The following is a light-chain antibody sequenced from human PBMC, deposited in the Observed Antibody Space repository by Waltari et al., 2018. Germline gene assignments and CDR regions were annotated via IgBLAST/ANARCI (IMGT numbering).Light chain of an antibody. V-gene: IGLV2-8*01. CDR3: SSYAASNTFI. J-gene: IGLJ1*01. CDR1: SSDIGDYNR. Sequence: QAALTQPPSMSGSPGQSVTISCTGTSSDIGDYNRVPWYQQHPGKAPKLMIYEVSQRPSGVSARFSGSKSGNTASLTISGLRAEDEADYYCSSYAASNTFIFGAGTRLTVL. CDR2: EVS.